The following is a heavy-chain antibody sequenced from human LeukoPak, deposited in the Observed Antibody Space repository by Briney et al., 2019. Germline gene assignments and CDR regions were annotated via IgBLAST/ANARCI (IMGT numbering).Heavy chain of an antibody. CDR1: GGPISGYF. CDR2: IYYSGST. V-gene: IGHV4-59*01. D-gene: IGHD6-13*01. J-gene: IGHJ4*02. CDR3: ARAPGFAAAIDY. Sequence: SETLSLTCSVSGGPISGYFWSWIRQPPGKGLEWIGYIYYSGSTNYNPSLKSRVTISVDTSKNQFSLKLSSVTAADTAVYYCARAPGFAAAIDYWGQGTLVTVSS.